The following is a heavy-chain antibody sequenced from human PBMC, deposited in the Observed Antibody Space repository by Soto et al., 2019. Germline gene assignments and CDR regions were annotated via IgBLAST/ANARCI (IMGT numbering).Heavy chain of an antibody. J-gene: IGHJ4*02. CDR2: ISWDGGST. CDR3: AKGGPGIAVDGEFDD. CDR1: GFTFDDYA. V-gene: IGHV3-43D*04. Sequence: GGSLRLSCAASGFTFDDYAMHWVRQAPGKCLEWVSLISWDGGSTYYADSVKGRFTISRDNSKNSLYLQMNSLRAEDTALYYCAKGGPGIAVDGEFDDWXQGTLVTVSS. D-gene: IGHD6-19*01.